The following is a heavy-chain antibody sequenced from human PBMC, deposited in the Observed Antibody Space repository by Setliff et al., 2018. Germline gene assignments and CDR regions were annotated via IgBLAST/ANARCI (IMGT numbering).Heavy chain of an antibody. Sequence: GGSLRLSCEASGFSFNNYWMYWVRQVPGKGLVWVSGINKDGDGTRYADSVKGRFTISRDNSKNTLYLQMNSLRAEDTAVYYCARDRLHYYDSSGSDAFDIWGQGTMVTVSS. J-gene: IGHJ3*02. D-gene: IGHD3-22*01. CDR3: ARDRLHYYDSSGSDAFDI. CDR1: GFSFNNYW. CDR2: INKDGDGT. V-gene: IGHV3-74*01.